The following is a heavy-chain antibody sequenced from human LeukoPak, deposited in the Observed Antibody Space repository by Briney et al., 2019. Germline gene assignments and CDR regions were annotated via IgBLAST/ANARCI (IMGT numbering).Heavy chain of an antibody. D-gene: IGHD6-13*01. CDR3: ARGIAAAFDY. J-gene: IGHJ4*02. V-gene: IGHV3-21*01. CDR2: YSSSSSYI. Sequence: PGGSLRLSWAASGFTFSSYIMNLVRQAPGKGPEGFFSYSSSSSYINYADSVKRRFTISRDNDKNSLYLQMNSRRAEDTAVYYCARGIAAAFDYWGQGTLVTVSS. CDR1: GFTFSSYI.